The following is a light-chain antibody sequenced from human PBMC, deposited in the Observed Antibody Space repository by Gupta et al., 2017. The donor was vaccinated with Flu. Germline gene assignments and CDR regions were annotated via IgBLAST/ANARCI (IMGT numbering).Light chain of an antibody. CDR2: GNN. CDR3: QSYDSSPGL. CDR1: RSNIGAGYD. V-gene: IGLV1-40*01. J-gene: IGLJ3*02. Sequence: QSVLTQPPSVSGAPGQRVTISCTGSRSNIGAGYDVHWYQQLPGTAPKLLISGNNNRPSGVPDRFSASKSGTSASLAITGLQAEDEADYYCQSYDSSPGLFGGGTKLTVL.